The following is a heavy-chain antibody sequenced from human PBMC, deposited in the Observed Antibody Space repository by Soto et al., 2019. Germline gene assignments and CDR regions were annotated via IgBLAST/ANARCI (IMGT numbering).Heavy chain of an antibody. V-gene: IGHV4-59*01. J-gene: IGHJ3*02. CDR2: VYYSGST. Sequence: PSETLSLTCTVSGASITSSYWSWIRQSPGKGLEWIGYVYYSGSTKYNPSLKSRVTISVDTSKNQFSLKLNSVTAADTAVYYCARGYYDSNGQSNTFDIWGQGQWSPSPQ. CDR1: GASITSSY. D-gene: IGHD3-22*01. CDR3: ARGYYDSNGQSNTFDI.